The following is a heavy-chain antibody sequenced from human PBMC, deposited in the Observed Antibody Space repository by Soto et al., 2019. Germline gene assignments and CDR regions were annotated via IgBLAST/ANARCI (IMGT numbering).Heavy chain of an antibody. D-gene: IGHD3-22*01. CDR3: ARAEYYGSSGYHLDY. V-gene: IGHV1-46*01. J-gene: IGHJ4*02. CDR2: INPSGGST. Sequence: QVQVAQSGAEVKRPGASVKVSCWASGYPFTNFYIHWVRQAPGQGLEWMGIINPSGGSTAYAQKFLGRVSMTRDTSTSTVYMEVRSLRSEDTAVYYCARAEYYGSSGYHLDYWGQGALVTVSS. CDR1: GYPFTNFY.